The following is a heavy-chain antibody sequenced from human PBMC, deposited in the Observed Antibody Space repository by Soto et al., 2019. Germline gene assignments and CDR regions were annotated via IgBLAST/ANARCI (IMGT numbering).Heavy chain of an antibody. J-gene: IGHJ4*02. CDR2: IHYSGST. CDR1: GGSISSGDYY. Sequence: SETLSLTCTVSGGSISSGDYYGIWIRQPPGKGLEWIAYIHYSGSTYYNPSLKSRVTISVDTSKNQFSLKLSSVTAADTAVYYCARSRYSGSYFFDYWGQGILVTVSS. V-gene: IGHV4-30-4*01. D-gene: IGHD1-26*01. CDR3: ARSRYSGSYFFDY.